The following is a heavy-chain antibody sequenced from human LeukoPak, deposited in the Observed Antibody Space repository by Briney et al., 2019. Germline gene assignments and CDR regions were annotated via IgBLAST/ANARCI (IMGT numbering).Heavy chain of an antibody. D-gene: IGHD3-16*01. J-gene: IGHJ4*02. CDR3: ARDLGKSALDYFDY. CDR2: IYYSGST. CDR1: GGSIRSYY. Sequence: PSETLSLTCTVSGGSIRSYYWSWIRQPPGKGLEWIAYIYYSGSTNYNPSLKSRVTISVDTSKNQFSLKLSSVTAADTAVYYCARDLGKSALDYFDYWGQGTVVTVSS. V-gene: IGHV4-59*01.